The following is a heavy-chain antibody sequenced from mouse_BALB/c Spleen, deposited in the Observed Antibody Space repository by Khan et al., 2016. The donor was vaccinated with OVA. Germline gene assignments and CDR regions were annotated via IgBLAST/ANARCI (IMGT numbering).Heavy chain of an antibody. CDR1: GYNIKDIY. Sequence: VRLQQSGAELVKPAASLKLSCTASGYNIKDIYIHWVKQRPEKGMERIRRTDPANGNTKYDPKFQGKATITADTSSNTAYLKLSSLTAEDTAVYYCRISTINAWGQGTTLTVSS. J-gene: IGHJ2*01. CDR2: TDPANGNT. CDR3: RISTINA. V-gene: IGHV14-3*02.